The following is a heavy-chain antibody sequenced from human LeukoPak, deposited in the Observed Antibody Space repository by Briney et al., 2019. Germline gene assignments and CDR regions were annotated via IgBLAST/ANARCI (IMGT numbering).Heavy chain of an antibody. V-gene: IGHV4-59*08. CDR3: ARHGIGSGYYYYYGMDV. J-gene: IGHJ6*02. Sequence: SETLSLTCTVSGGSLSSYYWSWIRQPPGKGLEWIGYIYYSGSTNYNPSLKSRVTISVDTSKNQFSLKLSSVTAADTAVYYCARHGIGSGYYYYYGMDVWGQGTTVTVSS. D-gene: IGHD3-10*01. CDR2: IYYSGST. CDR1: GGSLSSYY.